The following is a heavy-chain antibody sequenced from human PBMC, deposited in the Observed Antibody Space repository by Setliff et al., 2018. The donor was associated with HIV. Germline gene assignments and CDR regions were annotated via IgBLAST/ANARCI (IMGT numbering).Heavy chain of an antibody. CDR2: IYPGDSDT. Sequence: GESLQISCKGSGYSFTSYWIGWVRQMPGKGLEWMGIIYPGDSDTRYSPSFQGRFTISRDNSKNSLYLQMNSLRTEDTALYYCSKGHPDGDPYYFDYWGQGTLVTVSS. CDR1: GYSFTSYW. V-gene: IGHV5-51*01. D-gene: IGHD2-21*02. CDR3: SKGHPDGDPYYFDY. J-gene: IGHJ4*02.